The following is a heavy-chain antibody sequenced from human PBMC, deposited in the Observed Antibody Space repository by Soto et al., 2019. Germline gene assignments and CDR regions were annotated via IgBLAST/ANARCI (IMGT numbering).Heavy chain of an antibody. D-gene: IGHD3-22*01. J-gene: IGHJ4*02. CDR3: SHGYSWYVDS. V-gene: IGHV3-15*07. Sequence: GGSLRLSCAVSGVTLSNVWMNWVRQAPGKGPEWVGRIKSKSDGGTADYAAPVKGRFTISRDDSENTLYLQMNSLKTEDTAVYYCSHGYSWYVDSWGQGTLVT. CDR1: GVTLSNVW. CDR2: IKSKSDGGTA.